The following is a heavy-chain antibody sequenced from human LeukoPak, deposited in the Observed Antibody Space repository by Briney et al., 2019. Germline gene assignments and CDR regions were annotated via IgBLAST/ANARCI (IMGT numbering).Heavy chain of an antibody. CDR1: GFTVSSNY. CDR2: IYSGGST. Sequence: GGSLRLACAASGFTVSSNYMSWVRQAPKKGLEWVSVIYSGGSTYYADSVKGRFTISRHNSKNTLYLQMNSLRAEDTAVYYCARVLDPYYDSPGWFDPWGQGTLVTVSS. CDR3: ARVLDPYYDSPGWFDP. J-gene: IGHJ5*02. V-gene: IGHV3-53*04. D-gene: IGHD3-22*01.